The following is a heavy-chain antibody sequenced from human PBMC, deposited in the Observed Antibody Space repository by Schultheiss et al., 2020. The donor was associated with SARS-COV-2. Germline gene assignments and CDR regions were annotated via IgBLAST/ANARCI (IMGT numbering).Heavy chain of an antibody. D-gene: IGHD3-16*02. J-gene: IGHJ6*02. V-gene: IGHV1-2*02. Sequence: ASVKVSCKASGGTFSSYAISWVRQAPGQGLEWMGWINPESGGTNSALKFQGRVTMTRDTSISTAYMELRRLRSDDTAVYFCARDRHVGAMITYGGVIAHYGLDVWGQGTTVTGSS. CDR2: INPESGGT. CDR3: ARDRHVGAMITYGGVIAHYGLDV. CDR1: GGTFSSYA.